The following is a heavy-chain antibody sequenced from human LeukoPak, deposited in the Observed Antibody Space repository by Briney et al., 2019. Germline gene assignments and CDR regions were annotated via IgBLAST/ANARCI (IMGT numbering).Heavy chain of an antibody. CDR3: ARGITIFGVVSSNWFDP. CDR2: IYTSGST. CDR1: GGSISSGSYY. D-gene: IGHD3-3*01. Sequence: SETLSLTCTVSGGSISSGSYYWSWIRQPAGKGLEWIGRIYTSGSTNYNPSLKSRVTISVGTSKNQFSLKLSSVTAADTAVYYCARGITIFGVVSSNWFDPWGQGTLVTVSS. V-gene: IGHV4-61*02. J-gene: IGHJ5*02.